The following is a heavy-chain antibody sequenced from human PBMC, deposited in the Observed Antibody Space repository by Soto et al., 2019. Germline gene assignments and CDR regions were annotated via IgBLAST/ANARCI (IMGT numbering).Heavy chain of an antibody. Sequence: SETLSLTCTVSGGSISSGGYYWSWIRQHPGKGLEWIGYIYYSGSTYYNPSLKSRVTISVDTSKNQFSLKLSSVTAADTAVYYCAGVRIDFWSGYYRDYYYMDVWGKGTTVT. D-gene: IGHD3-3*01. J-gene: IGHJ6*03. CDR2: IYYSGST. V-gene: IGHV4-31*03. CDR1: GGSISSGGYY. CDR3: AGVRIDFWSGYYRDYYYMDV.